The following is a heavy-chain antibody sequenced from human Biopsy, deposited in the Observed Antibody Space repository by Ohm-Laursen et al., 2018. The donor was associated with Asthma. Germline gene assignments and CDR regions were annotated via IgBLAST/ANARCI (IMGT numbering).Heavy chain of an antibody. CDR3: ARGYSGSDRIVYYYSGLEV. Sequence: SVKVSCKASGYTFINYAIHWVRQAPGQRLEWMGGLIPVLGTPDHAQMFEGRVTITADEFTSTAYMELSSLSSEDTAVYYCARGYSGSDRIVYYYSGLEVWGQGTTVTVSS. V-gene: IGHV1-69*13. CDR1: GYTFINYA. J-gene: IGHJ6*02. D-gene: IGHD5-12*01. CDR2: LIPVLGTP.